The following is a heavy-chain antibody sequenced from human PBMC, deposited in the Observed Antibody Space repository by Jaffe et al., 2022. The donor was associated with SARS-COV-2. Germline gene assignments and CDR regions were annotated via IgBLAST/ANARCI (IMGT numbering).Heavy chain of an antibody. V-gene: IGHV3-48*01. CDR3: ARLSKLRGAIYYMDV. J-gene: IGHJ6*03. Sequence: VQLVESGGGLARPGGSLRLSCVGSGFNFSSHPMNWVRQAPGKGLEWLSYITRESNAIDYADSVKGRLTVSRDNARNSLYLQINSLRAEDTAVYYCARLSKLRGAIYYMDVWGQGTTVTVSS. CDR1: GFNFSSHP. CDR2: ITRESNAI. D-gene: IGHD3-10*01.